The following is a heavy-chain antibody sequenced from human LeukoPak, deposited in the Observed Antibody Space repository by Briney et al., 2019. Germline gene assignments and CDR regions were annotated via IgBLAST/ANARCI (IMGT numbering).Heavy chain of an antibody. D-gene: IGHD3-10*01. CDR3: ARGAYYGSGSYMDY. Sequence: GGSLRLSCAASGFTFSDYYMSWIRQAPGKGLEWVSYISSSSSYTNYADSVKGRFTISRDNAKNSLYLQMNSLRAEDTAVYYCARGAYYGSGSYMDYWGQGTLVTVSS. CDR1: GFTFSDYY. J-gene: IGHJ4*02. CDR2: ISSSSSYT. V-gene: IGHV3-11*05.